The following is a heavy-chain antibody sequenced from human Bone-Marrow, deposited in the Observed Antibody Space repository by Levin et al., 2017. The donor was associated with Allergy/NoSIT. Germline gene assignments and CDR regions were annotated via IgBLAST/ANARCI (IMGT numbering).Heavy chain of an antibody. J-gene: IGHJ5*02. Sequence: SETLSLTCTVSGASISSGGYYYHWIRQLPGKGLEWIGYVYYSGSTQYNPSLKSRISMTADSFENQFSLTLKSVTAADTAVYYCARDARYSTASAFDHWGQGILVTVSS. V-gene: IGHV4-31*03. D-gene: IGHD2-8*02. CDR3: ARDARYSTASAFDH. CDR1: GASISSGGYY. CDR2: VYYSGST.